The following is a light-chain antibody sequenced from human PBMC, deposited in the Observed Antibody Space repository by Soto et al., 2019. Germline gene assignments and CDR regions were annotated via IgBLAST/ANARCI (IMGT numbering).Light chain of an antibody. CDR2: AAS. CDR3: QQVNSYPLT. V-gene: IGKV1-9*01. Sequence: DIQLTQSPSFLSASVGDRVTITCRASQGIASHLAWYQQKLGKAPKLLIYAASTLQSGVPSRFSGSGYGTEFTLTISSLQPEDFATYYCQQVNSYPLTFGGGTKVDIK. CDR1: QGIASH. J-gene: IGKJ4*01.